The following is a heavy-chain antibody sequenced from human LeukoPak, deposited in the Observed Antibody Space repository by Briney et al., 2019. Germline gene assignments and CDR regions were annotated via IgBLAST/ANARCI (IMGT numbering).Heavy chain of an antibody. J-gene: IGHJ5*02. Sequence: GGSLRLSCAASGFTFSSYAMSWVRQAPGKGLEWVSAISGSGGSTYYADSVKGRFTISRDNSKNTLYLQMNSLRAEDTAVYYCAKEKKLLWFGELAPSWFDPWGQGTLVTVSS. CDR3: AKEKKLLWFGELAPSWFDP. V-gene: IGHV3-23*01. D-gene: IGHD3-10*01. CDR1: GFTFSSYA. CDR2: ISGSGGST.